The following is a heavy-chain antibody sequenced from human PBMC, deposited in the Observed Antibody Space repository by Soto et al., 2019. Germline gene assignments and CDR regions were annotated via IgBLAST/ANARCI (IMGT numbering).Heavy chain of an antibody. CDR1: GGSISSSY. V-gene: IGHV4-59*01. CDR3: ARDEYCSGGSCRKNWFDP. CDR2: IYDDGSA. D-gene: IGHD2-15*01. Sequence: PSETLSLTCTVSGGSISSSYWSWIRQPPGKGLEWLAYIYDDGSANYNPYLKSRATISLDMSKNQFSRKLTSVTAADTAVYYCARDEYCSGGSCRKNWFDPWGQGTLVTVSS. J-gene: IGHJ5*02.